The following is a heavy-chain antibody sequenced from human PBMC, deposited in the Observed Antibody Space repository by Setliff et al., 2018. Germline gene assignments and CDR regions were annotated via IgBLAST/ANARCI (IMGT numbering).Heavy chain of an antibody. J-gene: IGHJ4*02. CDR3: ARGGYNGYAVFDD. CDR2: IYYTGSP. V-gene: IGHV4-59*01. D-gene: IGHD5-12*01. Sequence: LSLTCTVSGGSISGYYWSWIRQPPGKGLEWIGNIYYTGSPSYSPSLRSRGTISVDTSKNKFSLSLSSVTAADTAVYYCARGGYNGYAVFDDWGQGALVTVSS. CDR1: GGSISGYY.